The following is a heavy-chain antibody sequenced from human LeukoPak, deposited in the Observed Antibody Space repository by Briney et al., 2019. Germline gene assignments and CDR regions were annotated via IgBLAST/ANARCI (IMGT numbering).Heavy chain of an antibody. J-gene: IGHJ4*02. V-gene: IGHV4-39*07. CDR3: AREISGSYQRTKLFDY. CDR2: IYYSGST. CDR1: GGSISSSSYY. Sequence: SETLSLTCTVSGGSISSSSYYWGWIRQPPGKGLEWIGSIYYSGSTYYNPSLKSRVTISVDTSKNQFSLKLSSVTAADTAVYYCAREISGSYQRTKLFDYWGQGTLVTVSS. D-gene: IGHD1-26*01.